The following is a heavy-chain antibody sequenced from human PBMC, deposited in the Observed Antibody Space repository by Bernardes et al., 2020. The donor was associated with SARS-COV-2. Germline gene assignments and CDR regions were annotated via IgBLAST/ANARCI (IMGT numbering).Heavy chain of an antibody. V-gene: IGHV4-39*01. D-gene: IGHD5-18*01. J-gene: IGHJ6*02. CDR2: IHYSGST. Sequence: SETLSLTCTVSGGSISSSSYYWGWIRQPPGKGLEWIGSIHYSGSTYYNPSLKSRVTISVDTSKNQFSLKLSSVTAADTAVYYCARQSALDTAMDLMYYYGMDVWGQGTTVTVSS. CDR1: GGSISSSSYY. CDR3: ARQSALDTAMDLMYYYGMDV.